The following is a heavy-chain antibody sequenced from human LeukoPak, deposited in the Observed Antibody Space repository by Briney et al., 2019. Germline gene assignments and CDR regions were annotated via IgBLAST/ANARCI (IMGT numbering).Heavy chain of an antibody. V-gene: IGHV3-74*01. CDR2: INTDGSST. CDR1: GFTFSSYW. CDR3: AKDLSPLYYYYGMDV. J-gene: IGHJ6*02. Sequence: GGSLRLSCAASGFTFSSYWMHWVRQAPGKGLVWVSRINTDGSSTYYADSVKGRFTISRDNSKNTLYLQMNSLSAEDTAVYYCAKDLSPLYYYYGMDVWGQGTTVTVSS.